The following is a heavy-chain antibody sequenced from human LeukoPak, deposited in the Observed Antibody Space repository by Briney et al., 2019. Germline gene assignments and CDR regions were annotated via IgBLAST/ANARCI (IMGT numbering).Heavy chain of an antibody. CDR1: GFTFSAYG. J-gene: IGHJ4*02. CDR2: ISYDGSNK. V-gene: IGHV3-30*18. CDR3: AKWAAMTRFDY. Sequence: GGSLRLSCAASGFTFSAYGMHWVRQAPGKGLEWVAAISYDGSNKYHADSVKGRFTISRDNSKNTLYLQMNSLRAEDTAVYFCAKWAAMTRFDYWGQGTLVTVSS. D-gene: IGHD6-13*01.